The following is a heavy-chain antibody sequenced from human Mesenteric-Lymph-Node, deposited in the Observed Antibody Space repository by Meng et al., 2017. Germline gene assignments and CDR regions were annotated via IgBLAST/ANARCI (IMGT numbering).Heavy chain of an antibody. Sequence: GGSLRLSCAASGFTFDDYAMHWVRQPPGKGLEWVSAISGDAVTTYYADSVKGRFTISRDNSKNTVYLQMSSLRAEDTAVYYCAKDMDKSTSWYEVYDYWGQGTPVTVSS. J-gene: IGHJ4*02. V-gene: IGHV3-23*01. CDR3: AKDMDKSTSWYEVYDY. D-gene: IGHD6-13*01. CDR2: ISGDAVTT. CDR1: GFTFDDYA.